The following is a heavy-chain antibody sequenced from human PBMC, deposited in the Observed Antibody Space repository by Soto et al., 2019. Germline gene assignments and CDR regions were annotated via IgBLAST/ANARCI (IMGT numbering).Heavy chain of an antibody. V-gene: IGHV3-64*01. Sequence: GGALRRSCEGSGGTVSSYWLNRVRQAPGKGLECVADMSSNGGSTYYANSVKGRFTISRDNSKNTLYLQMGSLRAEDMAVYYCARAYYYGSGSFQEYYYYGMDVWGQGTTVTVSS. CDR1: GGTVSSYW. J-gene: IGHJ6*02. CDR3: ARAYYYGSGSFQEYYYYGMDV. CDR2: MSSNGGST. D-gene: IGHD3-10*01.